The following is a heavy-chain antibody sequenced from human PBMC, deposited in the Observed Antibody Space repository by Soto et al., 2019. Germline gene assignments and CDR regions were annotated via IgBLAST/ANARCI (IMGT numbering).Heavy chain of an antibody. CDR2: INHSGST. V-gene: IGHV4-34*01. J-gene: IGHJ5*02. D-gene: IGHD3-3*01. Sequence: SETLSLTCAVYGGSFSGYYWSWIRQPPGKGLEWIGEINHSGSTNYNPSLKSRVTISVDTSKNQFSLKLSSVTAADTAVYYCARGYYDFWSGYSTWFDPWGQGTLVTVS. CDR1: GGSFSGYY. CDR3: ARGYYDFWSGYSTWFDP.